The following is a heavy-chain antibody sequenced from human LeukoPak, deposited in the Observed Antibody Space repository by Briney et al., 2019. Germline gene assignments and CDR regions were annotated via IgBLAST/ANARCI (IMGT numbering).Heavy chain of an antibody. V-gene: IGHV3-9*01. CDR1: GFTFDDYA. D-gene: IGHD1-26*01. J-gene: IGHJ3*02. CDR3: AKVRYSGSFNTDPDDAFDI. Sequence: GRSLRLSCAASGFTFDDYAMHWVRQAPGKGLEWVSGISWNSGSIGYADSVKGRFTISRDNAKNSLYLQMNSLRAEDTALYYCAKVRYSGSFNTDPDDAFDIWGQGTMVTVSS. CDR2: ISWNSGSI.